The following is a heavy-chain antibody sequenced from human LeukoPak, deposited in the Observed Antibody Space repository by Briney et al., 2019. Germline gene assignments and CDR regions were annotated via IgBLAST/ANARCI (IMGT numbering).Heavy chain of an antibody. D-gene: IGHD6-19*01. CDR3: AIDRYSSGWYTFDY. Sequence: GESLRLSCAASGFTFSNFGINWVRQAPGKGLEWVSSISSGSSYISYADSVKGRFTISRDNAKNSLDLQMNSLRAEDTAVYYCAIDRYSSGWYTFDYWGQGTLVTVSS. CDR2: ISSGSSYI. J-gene: IGHJ4*02. V-gene: IGHV3-21*01. CDR1: GFTFSNFG.